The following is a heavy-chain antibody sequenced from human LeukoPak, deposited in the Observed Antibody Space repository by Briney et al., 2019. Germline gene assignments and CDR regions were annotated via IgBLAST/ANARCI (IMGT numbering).Heavy chain of an antibody. CDR3: ARDLGYYYDSSGYSKDHY. Sequence: GGSLRLSCAASGFTFSSYEMNWVRQAPGKGLEWVSYISSSGSTIYYADSVKGRFTISRDNAKNSLYLQMNSLRAEDTAVYYCARDLGYYYDSSGYSKDHYWGQGTLVTVSS. CDR2: ISSSGSTI. V-gene: IGHV3-48*03. D-gene: IGHD3-22*01. CDR1: GFTFSSYE. J-gene: IGHJ4*02.